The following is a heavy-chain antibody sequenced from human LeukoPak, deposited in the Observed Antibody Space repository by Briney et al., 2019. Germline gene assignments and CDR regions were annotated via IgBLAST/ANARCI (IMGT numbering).Heavy chain of an antibody. CDR1: GGSISSGGYS. V-gene: IGHV4-30-4*07. Sequence: SQTLSLTCAVSGGSISSGGYSWSWIRQPPGKAMEFIAYIYYTGNTYFNPSLKSRVTISVDTSKNQFSLKPSSVTAADTAVYYCARVLAAAGNNWFDPWGQGTLVTVSS. D-gene: IGHD6-13*01. J-gene: IGHJ5*02. CDR2: IYYTGNT. CDR3: ARVLAAAGNNWFDP.